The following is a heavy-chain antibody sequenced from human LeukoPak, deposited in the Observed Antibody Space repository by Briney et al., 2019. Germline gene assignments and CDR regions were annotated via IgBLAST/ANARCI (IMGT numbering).Heavy chain of an antibody. D-gene: IGHD4-17*01. CDR2: IYSGGST. Sequence: PGGSLRLSCAASGLIVSSNYMSWVRQAPGKGLEWVSIIYSGGSTYYADSVKGRFTISRDNSKSTLYLQMNTLRAEDTAVYYCARSPTTVTHGGGFDYWGQGTLVTVSS. J-gene: IGHJ4*02. CDR1: GLIVSSNY. V-gene: IGHV3-66*01. CDR3: ARSPTTVTHGGGFDY.